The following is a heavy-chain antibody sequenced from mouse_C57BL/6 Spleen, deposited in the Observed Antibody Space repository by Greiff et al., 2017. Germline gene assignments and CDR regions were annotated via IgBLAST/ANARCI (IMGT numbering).Heavy chain of an antibody. CDR2: IYPGNSDT. D-gene: IGHD1-1*01. J-gene: IGHJ4*01. Sequence: VQLQQSGTVLARPGASVKMSCKTSGYTFTSYWMHWVKQRPGQGLEWIGAIYPGNSDTSYNQKFKGKAKLTAVTSASTAYMELSSLTNEDSAVYYCTGFITTVVAPMDYWGQGTSVTVSS. CDR1: GYTFTSYW. V-gene: IGHV1-5*01. CDR3: TGFITTVVAPMDY.